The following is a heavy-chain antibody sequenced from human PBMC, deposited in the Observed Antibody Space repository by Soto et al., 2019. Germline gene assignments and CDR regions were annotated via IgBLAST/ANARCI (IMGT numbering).Heavy chain of an antibody. V-gene: IGHV5-10-1*01. CDR3: ARWVMGVYYLDY. Sequence: GASLKICCKGSGYSFTSYLISWVRQMLGKGLEWMGRIDPSDSYTNYSPSFRGHVTISVDKSTSTAYLQWSSLQASDTALYYCARWVMGVYYLDYWGQGTLVTVSS. CDR2: IDPSDSYT. D-gene: IGHD2-8*01. CDR1: GYSFTSYL. J-gene: IGHJ4*02.